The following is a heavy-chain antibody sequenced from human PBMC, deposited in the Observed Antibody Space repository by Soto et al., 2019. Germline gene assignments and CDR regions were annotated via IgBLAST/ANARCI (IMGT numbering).Heavy chain of an antibody. Sequence: GGSLRLSCVGSGFTFSTYSINWVRQAPGKGLEWVSSISSRSDIYYADSVKGRFTTSRDNAKNSVSLQMNSLRAEDTAVYYCAREYTAWPLAYGLDVWGQGTTVTVSS. J-gene: IGHJ6*02. CDR1: GFTFSTYS. D-gene: IGHD2-2*02. V-gene: IGHV3-21*01. CDR2: ISSRSDI. CDR3: AREYTAWPLAYGLDV.